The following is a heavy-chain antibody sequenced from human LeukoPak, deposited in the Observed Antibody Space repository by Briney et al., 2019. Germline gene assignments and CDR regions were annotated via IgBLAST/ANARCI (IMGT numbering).Heavy chain of an antibody. Sequence: ASVKVSCKASGYTFTGYYMHWVRQAPGQGLEWMGWINPNSGGTNYAQKFQGRVTMTRDTFISTAYMELSRLRSDDTAVYYCARSIAAAGTQDFQHWGQGTLVTVSS. J-gene: IGHJ1*01. CDR2: INPNSGGT. D-gene: IGHD6-13*01. CDR3: ARSIAAAGTQDFQH. CDR1: GYTFTGYY. V-gene: IGHV1-2*02.